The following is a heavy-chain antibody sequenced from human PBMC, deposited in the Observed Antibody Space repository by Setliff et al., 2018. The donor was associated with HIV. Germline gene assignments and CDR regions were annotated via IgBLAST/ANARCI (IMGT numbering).Heavy chain of an antibody. D-gene: IGHD3-9*01. V-gene: IGHV3-23*01. CDR1: GFTFGDYA. CDR3: ARAPGDILTAYFGGLDY. CDR2: ISNSDGRT. Sequence: GGSLRLSCTASGFTFGDYAMSWVRQAPGEGLEWVSTISNSDGRTNYAASVKGRFTISRDNSKDTLYLQMSSLRADDTAIYYCARAPGDILTAYFGGLDYWGQGALVTVSS. J-gene: IGHJ4*02.